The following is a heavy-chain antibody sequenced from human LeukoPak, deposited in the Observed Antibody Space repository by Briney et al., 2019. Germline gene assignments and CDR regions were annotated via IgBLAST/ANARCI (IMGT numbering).Heavy chain of an antibody. D-gene: IGHD1-26*01. CDR3: ARGGIITSYAFEI. Sequence: GGSLRPSCAASGFTFSNYAMSWVRQAPGKGLEWVSCISTTSSYIFYADSVRGRFTISRDNAKNSLYLQMDSLRAEDTAVYYCARGGIITSYAFEIWGQGTMVTVSS. CDR2: ISTTSSYI. J-gene: IGHJ3*02. CDR1: GFTFSNYA. V-gene: IGHV3-21*01.